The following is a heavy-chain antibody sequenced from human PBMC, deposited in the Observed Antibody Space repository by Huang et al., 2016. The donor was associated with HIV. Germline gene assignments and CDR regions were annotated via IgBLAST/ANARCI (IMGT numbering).Heavy chain of an antibody. Sequence: QVQLVQSGAEVKKPGSSVKVSCKASGGSFRNFAIGWVRQAPGQGLEWMGGSIPTLGTANYEQKFQGRVTIIADESTSTAYMELSSLRSEDTAVYYCATVDYYDTSGPQRGYFDNWGQGTLVTVSS. J-gene: IGHJ4*02. D-gene: IGHD3-22*01. V-gene: IGHV1-69*01. CDR3: ATVDYYDTSGPQRGYFDN. CDR1: GGSFRNFA. CDR2: SIPTLGTA.